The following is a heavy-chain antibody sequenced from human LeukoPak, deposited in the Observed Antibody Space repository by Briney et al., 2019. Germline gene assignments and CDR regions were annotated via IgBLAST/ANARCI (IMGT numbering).Heavy chain of an antibody. D-gene: IGHD6-19*01. V-gene: IGHV1-69*04. Sequence: SVKVSCKASGGTFSSYAISWVRQAPGQGLEWMGRIIPILGIANYAQKFQGRVTITADKSTSTAYMELSSLRSEDTAIYYCAKMRRGWGLFDSWGQGVLVTVSS. CDR3: AKMRRGWGLFDS. CDR1: GGTFSSYA. CDR2: IIPILGIA. J-gene: IGHJ4*02.